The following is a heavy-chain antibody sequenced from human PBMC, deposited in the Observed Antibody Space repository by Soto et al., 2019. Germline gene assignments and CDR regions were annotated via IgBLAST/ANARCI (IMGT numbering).Heavy chain of an antibody. J-gene: IGHJ4*02. Sequence: GGSLRLSCAASGFKSSSYAMSWVRQAPGKGLEWVSLISATGGGTYYADSVKGRFTISRDNSHNTLYLQVHSLTAEDTAVYYCAKDRRAGGNSAFYFDFWGQGAQVTVSS. V-gene: IGHV3-23*01. CDR3: AKDRRAGGNSAFYFDF. CDR2: ISATGGGT. D-gene: IGHD3-16*01. CDR1: GFKSSSYA.